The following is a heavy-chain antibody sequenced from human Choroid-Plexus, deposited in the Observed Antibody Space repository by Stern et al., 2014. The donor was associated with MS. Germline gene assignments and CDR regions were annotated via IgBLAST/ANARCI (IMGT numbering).Heavy chain of an antibody. V-gene: IGHV3-30*18. Sequence: VQLVESWGGVVQPGRPLRLSCAASGFSFSSFGMHWVRQAPGKGLEWGALISYDGSKDYADSVKGRFAISRDNSKNTLYLQMNSLRAEDTAVYYCAKDRQYLTFFFDFWGQGSLVTVSS. J-gene: IGHJ4*02. CDR2: ISYDGSK. CDR3: AKDRQYLTFFFDF. CDR1: GFSFSSFG. D-gene: IGHD2/OR15-2a*01.